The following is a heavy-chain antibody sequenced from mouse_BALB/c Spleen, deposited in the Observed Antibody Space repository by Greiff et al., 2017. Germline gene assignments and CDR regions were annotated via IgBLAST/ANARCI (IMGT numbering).Heavy chain of an antibody. V-gene: IGHV5-6-3*01. J-gene: IGHJ2*01. D-gene: IGHD2-1*01. CDR2: INSNGGST. CDR3: ARDNGNPYYFDY. CDR1: GFTFSSYG. Sequence: EVQLVESGGGLVQPGGSLKLSCAASGFTFSSYGMSWVRQTPDKRLELVATINSNGGSTYYPDSVKGRFTISRDNAKNTLYLQMSSLKSEDTAMYYCARDNGNPYYFDYWGQGTTLTVSS.